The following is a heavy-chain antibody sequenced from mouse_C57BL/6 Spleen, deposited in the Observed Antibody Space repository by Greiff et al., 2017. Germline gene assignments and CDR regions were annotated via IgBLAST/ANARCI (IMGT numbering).Heavy chain of an antibody. CDR2: ISYSGST. Sequence: EVQLQQSGPGMVKPSQSLSLTCTVTGYSITSGYDWHWIRHFPGNKLEWMGYISYSGSTNYNPSLKSRISITHDTSKNHFFLKLNSVTTEDTATYYCARGAYGSSYAWFAYWGQGTVVTVSA. CDR3: ARGAYGSSYAWFAY. J-gene: IGHJ3*01. V-gene: IGHV3-1*01. CDR1: GYSITSGYD. D-gene: IGHD1-1*01.